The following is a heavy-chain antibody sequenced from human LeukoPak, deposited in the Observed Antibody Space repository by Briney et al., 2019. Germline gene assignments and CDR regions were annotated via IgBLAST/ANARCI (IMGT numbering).Heavy chain of an antibody. J-gene: IGHJ4*02. CDR3: ARSLMVRGVPFDY. CDR1: GGSISSGGYY. V-gene: IGHV4-31*03. D-gene: IGHD3-10*01. CDR2: IYYSGST. Sequence: TTSETLSLTCTVSGGSISSGGYYWSWIRQHPGKGLEWIGYIYYSGSTYYNPSLKSRVTISVDTSKNQFSLKLSSVTAADTAVYYCARSLMVRGVPFDYWGQGTLVTVSS.